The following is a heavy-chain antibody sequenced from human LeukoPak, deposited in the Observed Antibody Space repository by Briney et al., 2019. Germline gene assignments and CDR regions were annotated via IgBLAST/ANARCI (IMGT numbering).Heavy chain of an antibody. CDR3: ARKTGGSRHLEY. CDR2: MDYSGSA. J-gene: IGHJ4*02. CDR1: GGSISDYY. V-gene: IGHV4-59*08. D-gene: IGHD1-26*01. Sequence: SETLSLTCSVSGGSISDYYWSWIRLSPGTGLEWIGYMDYSGSAAYNPSLRGRVTISIDTSKKQFSLEVTSVTAADTAVYYCARKTGGSRHLEYWGQGTLVTVCS.